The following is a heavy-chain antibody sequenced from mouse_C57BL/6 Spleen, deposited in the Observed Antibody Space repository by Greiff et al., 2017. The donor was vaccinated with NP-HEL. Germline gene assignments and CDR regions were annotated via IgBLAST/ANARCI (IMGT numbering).Heavy chain of an antibody. J-gene: IGHJ1*03. CDR3: TRTIYYGSSYPYWYFDV. D-gene: IGHD1-1*01. Sequence: DVMLVESGEGLVKPGGSLKLSCAASGFTFSSYAMSWVRQTPEKRLEWVAYISSGGDYIYYADTVKGRFTISRDNARNTLYLQMSSLKSEDTAMYYCTRTIYYGSSYPYWYFDVWGTGTTVTVSS. V-gene: IGHV5-9-1*02. CDR2: ISSGGDYI. CDR1: GFTFSSYA.